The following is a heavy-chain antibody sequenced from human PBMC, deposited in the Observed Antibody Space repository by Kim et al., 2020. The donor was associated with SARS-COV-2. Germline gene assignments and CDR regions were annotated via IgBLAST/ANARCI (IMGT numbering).Heavy chain of an antibody. D-gene: IGHD3-9*01. CDR1: GFTFSSYS. CDR3: ARDRVGDILTGYGMDV. V-gene: IGHV3-21*01. CDR2: ISSSSSYI. Sequence: GGSLRLSCAASGFTFSSYSMNWVRQAPGKGLEWVSSISSSSSYIYYADSVKGRFTISRDNAKNSLYLQMNSLRAEDTAVYYCARDRVGDILTGYGMDVWGQGTTVTVSS. J-gene: IGHJ6*02.